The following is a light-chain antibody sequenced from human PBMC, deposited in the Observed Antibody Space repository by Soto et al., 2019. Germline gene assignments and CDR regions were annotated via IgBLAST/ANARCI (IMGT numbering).Light chain of an antibody. CDR2: GAS. CDR1: QSVSSSY. CDR3: KQYGSSPRT. J-gene: IGKJ1*01. V-gene: IGKV3-20*01. Sequence: EIVLTQSPGTLSLSPGERATLSCRASQSVSSSYLAWYQQKPGQAPRLLIYGASSRATGIPDRFSGAGAGTDFTLTISRLESEDFAVYYCKQYGSSPRTFGQGTKVEI.